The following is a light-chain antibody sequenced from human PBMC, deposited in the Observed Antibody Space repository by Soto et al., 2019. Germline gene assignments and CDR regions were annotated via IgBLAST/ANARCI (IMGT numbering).Light chain of an antibody. CDR3: QQYNVWPLWT. CDR2: AAS. J-gene: IGKJ1*01. Sequence: EIVMTQSPATLSVSPGDRATLSCRASESVTSSLAWYQQKPGQPPRLLIYAASTRATDVPARFSGGGSETEFTLTISSLQSEDFAVYFCQQYNVWPLWTLRQETKVDIK. CDR1: ESVTSS. V-gene: IGKV3-15*01.